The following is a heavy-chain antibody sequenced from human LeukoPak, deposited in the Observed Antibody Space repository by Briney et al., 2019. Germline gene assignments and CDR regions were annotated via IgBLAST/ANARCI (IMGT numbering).Heavy chain of an antibody. CDR3: ATNRVALYYYMDV. J-gene: IGHJ6*03. Sequence: SETLSLTCTVSGGSISSYYWSWTRQPAGKGLEWIGRIYTSGSTNYNPSLKSRVTMSVDTSKNQFSLKLSSVTAADTAVYYCATNRVALYYYMDVWGKGTTVTVSS. CDR1: GGSISSYY. CDR2: IYTSGST. D-gene: IGHD7-27*01. V-gene: IGHV4-4*07.